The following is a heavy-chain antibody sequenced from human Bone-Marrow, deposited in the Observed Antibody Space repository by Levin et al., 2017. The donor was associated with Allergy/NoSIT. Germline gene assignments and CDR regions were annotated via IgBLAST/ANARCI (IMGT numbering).Heavy chain of an antibody. CDR1: GAYISSGGYY. CDR3: ARAQYSGPGHGMDV. V-gene: IGHV4-31*03. Sequence: SETLSLTCNVSGAYISSGGYYWSWIRQHPGKGLEWIGYIHHSGSTYYNPSLKSRLTISVDKSKNQFSLNLTSVTAADTAMYCCARAQYSGPGHGMDVWGQGTTVTVSS. CDR2: IHHSGST. J-gene: IGHJ6*02. D-gene: IGHD2/OR15-2a*01.